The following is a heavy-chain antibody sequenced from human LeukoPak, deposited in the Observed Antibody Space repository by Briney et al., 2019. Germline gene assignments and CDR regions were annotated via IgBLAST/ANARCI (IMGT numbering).Heavy chain of an antibody. J-gene: IGHJ5*02. CDR3: ARDYLRGYSGSSWFDP. V-gene: IGHV1-2*02. D-gene: IGHD5-12*01. CDR2: INPNSGGT. CDR1: GYTFIEYY. Sequence: ASVTVSCTASGYTFIEYYMHWVRQAPGQGLEWMGWINPNSGGTNYAQKFQGRVTMTRGTSINTVYMELTRLRSDDTAVYYCARDYLRGYSGSSWFDPWGQGTLVTVSS.